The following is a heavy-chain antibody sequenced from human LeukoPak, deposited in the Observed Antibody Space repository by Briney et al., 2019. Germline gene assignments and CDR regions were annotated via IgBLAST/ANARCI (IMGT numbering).Heavy chain of an antibody. CDR3: ARPGYGGNPFVDWFDP. V-gene: IGHV4-39*01. CDR1: GFTFSSYG. J-gene: IGHJ5*02. Sequence: GTLRLSCAASGFTFSSYGMSWVRQAPGKGLEWIGSIYYSGSTYYNPSLKSRVTISVDTSKNQFSLKLSSVTAADTAVYYCARPGYGGNPFVDWFDPWGQGTLVTVSS. D-gene: IGHD4-23*01. CDR2: IYYSGST.